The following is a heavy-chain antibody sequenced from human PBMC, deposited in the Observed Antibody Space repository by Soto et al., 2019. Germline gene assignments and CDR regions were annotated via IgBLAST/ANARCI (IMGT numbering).Heavy chain of an antibody. Sequence: GESLKISCNASGYIFSFYWIGWVRQMPGKGLEWMAIMYPDDSDIRYSPSFEAHVTISADKSTSTAFLQWSSLKASGTAMYYCATAYVYDFENSNYYRDAFDIWGQGTLVTVSS. D-gene: IGHD3-22*01. J-gene: IGHJ3*02. V-gene: IGHV5-51*01. CDR1: GYIFSFYW. CDR3: ATAYVYDFENSNYYRDAFDI. CDR2: MYPDDSDI.